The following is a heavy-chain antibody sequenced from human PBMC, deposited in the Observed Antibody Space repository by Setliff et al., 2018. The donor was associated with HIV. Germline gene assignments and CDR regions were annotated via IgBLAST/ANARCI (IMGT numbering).Heavy chain of an antibody. Sequence: SETLSLTCTVSGGSISSGSYYWSWIRQPAGKGLEWIGRIYTSGNTYYTPSVKSRVIISVDTSKNQLSLKLSSVTAADTAVYYCAREVDLWGQGTMVT. V-gene: IGHV4-61*02. CDR2: IYTSGNT. J-gene: IGHJ3*01. D-gene: IGHD2-15*01. CDR1: GGSISSGSYY. CDR3: AREVDL.